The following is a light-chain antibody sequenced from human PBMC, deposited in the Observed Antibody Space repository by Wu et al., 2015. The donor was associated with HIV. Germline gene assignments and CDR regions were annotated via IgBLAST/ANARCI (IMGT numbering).Light chain of an antibody. CDR1: QSVSSN. V-gene: IGKV3-20*01. CDR2: GAS. J-gene: IGKJ2*03. Sequence: EVVMTQSPATLSVSPGERATLSCRASQSVSSNFAWYQQKPGQAPRLLISGASSRATDIPDRFSGSGSGTDFTLTISRLEPEDFAVYYCQHYGSSPFSFGLGDQARRS. CDR3: QHYGSSPFS.